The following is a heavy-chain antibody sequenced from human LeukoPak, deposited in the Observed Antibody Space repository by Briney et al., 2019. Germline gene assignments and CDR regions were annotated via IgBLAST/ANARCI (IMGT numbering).Heavy chain of an antibody. CDR3: ARDRYYYDSSGTRWFDP. J-gene: IGHJ5*02. CDR1: GVSISSYY. V-gene: IGHV4-59*01. Sequence: SETLSLTCTVSGVSISSYYWSWIRQPPGKGLEWIGYIYYSGSTNYNPSLKSRVTISVDKSKNQFSLKLRTVTAADTAVYYCARDRYYYDSSGTRWFDPWGQGTLVTVSS. CDR2: IYYSGST. D-gene: IGHD3-22*01.